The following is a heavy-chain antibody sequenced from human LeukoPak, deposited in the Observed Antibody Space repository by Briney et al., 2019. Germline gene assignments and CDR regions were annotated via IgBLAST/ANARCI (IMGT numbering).Heavy chain of an antibody. CDR2: ISSSGSTI. CDR1: GFTFSDYY. D-gene: IGHD3-22*01. J-gene: IGHJ4*02. Sequence: GGSLSLSCAASGFTFSDYYMTWIRQAPGKGLEWVSYISSSGSTIYYADSVKGRFTISRDNAKNSLYLQMNSLRAEDTAVYYCARYYYDSSGYYYIDYWGQGTLVTVSS. V-gene: IGHV3-11*04. CDR3: ARYYYDSSGYYYIDY.